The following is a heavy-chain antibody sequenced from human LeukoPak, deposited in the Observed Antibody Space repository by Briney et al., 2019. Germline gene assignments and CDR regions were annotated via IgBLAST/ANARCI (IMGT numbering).Heavy chain of an antibody. CDR1: GYTFTSYA. Sequence: ASVKVSCKASGYTFTSYAMHWVRQAPGQRLEWMGWINAGNGNTKYSQKFQGRVTITRDTSASTAYMELSSLRSEDTAVYYCARDGAVAGTRWFDPWGQGTLVTVSS. D-gene: IGHD6-19*01. V-gene: IGHV1-3*01. J-gene: IGHJ5*02. CDR3: ARDGAVAGTRWFDP. CDR2: INAGNGNT.